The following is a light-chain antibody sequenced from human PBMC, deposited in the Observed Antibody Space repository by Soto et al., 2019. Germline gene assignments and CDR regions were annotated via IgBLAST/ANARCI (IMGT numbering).Light chain of an antibody. Sequence: QSVLSQPPSVSGAPGQRVTISCTGSSSNIGAGYDPHWFQQVPGTAPKLLIYGSTNRPSGVPDRFSGSKSGTSASLAITGLQAEDEADYYCQSYDSSLGGNYVFGTGTKVTVL. CDR3: QSYDSSLGGNYV. J-gene: IGLJ1*01. V-gene: IGLV1-40*01. CDR2: GST. CDR1: SSNIGAGYD.